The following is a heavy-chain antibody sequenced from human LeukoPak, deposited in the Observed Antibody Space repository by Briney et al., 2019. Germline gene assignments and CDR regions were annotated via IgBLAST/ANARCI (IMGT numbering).Heavy chain of an antibody. CDR2: ISSGSSTI. CDR1: GFTFSSYS. V-gene: IGHV3-48*04. J-gene: IGHJ4*02. D-gene: IGHD1-1*01. CDR3: ARARNEGY. Sequence: GGSLRLSCAASGFTFSSYSMNWVRQAPGKGLEWVSYISSGSSTIYYADSVKGRFTISRDNAKNSLYLQMNSLRAEDTAVYYCARARNEGYWGQGTLVTVSS.